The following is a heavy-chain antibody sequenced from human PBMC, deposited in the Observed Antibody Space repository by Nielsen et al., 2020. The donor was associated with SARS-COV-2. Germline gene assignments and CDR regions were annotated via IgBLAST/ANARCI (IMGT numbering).Heavy chain of an antibody. CDR3: TTGGITMVRGVMQY. D-gene: IGHD3-10*01. Sequence: GGSLRLSCRTSGFTFGDYTMGWVRQAPGKGLEWVGFIRSRANGERTEYAASVKGRFTISRDDSKNIVHLQMNSLKTEDTAVYYCTTGGITMVRGVMQYWGQGTLVTVSP. J-gene: IGHJ1*01. CDR2: IRSRANGERT. CDR1: GFTFGDYT. V-gene: IGHV3-49*04.